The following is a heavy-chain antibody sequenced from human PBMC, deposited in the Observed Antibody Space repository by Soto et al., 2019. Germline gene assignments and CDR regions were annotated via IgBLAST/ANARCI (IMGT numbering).Heavy chain of an antibody. V-gene: IGHV3-11*04. Sequence: GGSLRLSCAASGFTFSDYYMSWIRQAPGKGLEWVSYITSSGSTIYYADSVKGRFTISRDKSKSTLYLQMNSLRPEDTAVYYCARDWGRYCSSTSCSGDYWGQGTLVTVSS. CDR3: ARDWGRYCSSTSCSGDY. J-gene: IGHJ4*02. D-gene: IGHD2-2*01. CDR2: ITSSGSTI. CDR1: GFTFSDYY.